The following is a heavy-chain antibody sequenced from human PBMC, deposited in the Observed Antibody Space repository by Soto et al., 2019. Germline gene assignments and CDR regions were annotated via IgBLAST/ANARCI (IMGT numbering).Heavy chain of an antibody. CDR3: VTPDSSGYYSH. CDR1: GYIFTSYW. J-gene: IGHJ4*02. V-gene: IGHV5-51*01. Sequence: GESLQISCKASGYIFTSYWIGWVRQMPGIGLEWMGIVNPADSDTRYSPSFQGLVTVSADKSISTAYLQWGSLKASYTAMYYCVTPDSSGYYSHGGQGTPVTVSS. CDR2: VNPADSDT. D-gene: IGHD3-22*01.